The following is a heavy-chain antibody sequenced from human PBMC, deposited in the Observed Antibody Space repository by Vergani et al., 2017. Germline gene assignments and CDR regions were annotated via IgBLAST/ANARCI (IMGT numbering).Heavy chain of an antibody. CDR2: ISAYNGNT. CDR3: ARDPDIVVVTAAPYYYYYYGMAV. CDR1: GYTFTSDG. V-gene: IGHV1-18*04. D-gene: IGHD2-2*01. J-gene: IGHJ6*02. Sequence: QVQVVQSGAEVKKSGASVKVSCKASGYTFTSDGISWVRQAPGQGLEWMGWISAYNGNTNYAQKLQGRVTMTTDTSTSTAYMELRSLRSDDTAVYYCARDPDIVVVTAAPYYYYYYGMAVWGQGTTVTVSS.